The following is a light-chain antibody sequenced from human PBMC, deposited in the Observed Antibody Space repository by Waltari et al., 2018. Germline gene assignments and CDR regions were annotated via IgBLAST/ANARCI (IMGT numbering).Light chain of an antibody. CDR3: CSYAGSSPWV. Sequence: QSALTQPASVSGSPGQSITISCTGTSIDVGSYNLVSWYQQHPGRAPKLMLYEVSKRPAGVSHRFSGSKSGNTASLTISGVQAEYDADYYCCSYAGSSPWVFGTGTKVTVL. CDR2: EVS. J-gene: IGLJ1*01. V-gene: IGLV2-23*02. CDR1: SIDVGSYNL.